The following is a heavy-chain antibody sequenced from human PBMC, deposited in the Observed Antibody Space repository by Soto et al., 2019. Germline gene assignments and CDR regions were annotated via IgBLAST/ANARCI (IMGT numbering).Heavy chain of an antibody. CDR1: GFTFSSYS. Sequence: PWGSLRLSCSASGFTFSSYSMNWCRQAPGKGLEWVSSISSSSGYIYYADSVKGRFTISRDNAKNSLYLQMNSLRAEDTAVYYCARDLQQLVLTAYYYYGMDVWGQGTTVTVSS. CDR3: ARDLQQLVLTAYYYYGMDV. V-gene: IGHV3-21*01. D-gene: IGHD6-13*01. J-gene: IGHJ6*02. CDR2: ISSSSGYI.